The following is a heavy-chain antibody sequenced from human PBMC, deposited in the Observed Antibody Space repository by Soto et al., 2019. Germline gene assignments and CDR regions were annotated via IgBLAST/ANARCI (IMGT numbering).Heavy chain of an antibody. CDR2: IHDTATT. D-gene: IGHD3-3*01. CDR1: GGSISSDDYY. J-gene: IGHJ4*02. V-gene: IGHV4-30-4*01. CDR3: ASQYYDFSSGALDF. Sequence: QVQLQESGPGLVKPSQTLSLTCTVSGGSISSDDYYWSWIRQPPGKGLEWIGDIHDTATTSSSPSLKSRLTLSVATSKNQFSLPLRSVTAADTAVYFCASQYYDFSSGALDFWGQGILVTVSS.